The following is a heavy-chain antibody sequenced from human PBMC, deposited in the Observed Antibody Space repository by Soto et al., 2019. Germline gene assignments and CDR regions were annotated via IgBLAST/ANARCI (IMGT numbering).Heavy chain of an antibody. CDR3: ARGMYGSGSYYIGDAFDM. D-gene: IGHD3-10*01. CDR2: IYRGGDT. V-gene: IGHV3-53*01. CDR1: GFTVSYNY. Sequence: GGSLRLSCAVSGFTVSYNYMNWVRQAPGKGLEWASVIYRGGDTFYADSVKGRFTISRDNSKNTLYLQMNSLSAEDTAVYYCARGMYGSGSYYIGDAFDMWGQGTMVTVSS. J-gene: IGHJ3*02.